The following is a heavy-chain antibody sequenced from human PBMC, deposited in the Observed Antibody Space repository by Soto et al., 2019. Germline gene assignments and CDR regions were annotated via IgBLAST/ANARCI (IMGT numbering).Heavy chain of an antibody. CDR1: GGSISSSSYY. D-gene: IGHD6-13*01. CDR3: ARPGRSWAPRFDY. V-gene: IGHV4-39*01. J-gene: IGHJ4*02. CDR2: IYYSGST. Sequence: QLQLQESGPGLVKPSETLSLTCTVSGGSISSSSYYWGWIRQPPGKGLEWIGSIYYSGSTYYNPYLKSRVTISVDTSKNQFSLKLSSVTAADTAVYYCARPGRSWAPRFDYWGQGTLVTVSS.